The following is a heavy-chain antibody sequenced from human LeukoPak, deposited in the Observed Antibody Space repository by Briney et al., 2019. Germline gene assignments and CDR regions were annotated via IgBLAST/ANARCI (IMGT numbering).Heavy chain of an antibody. CDR2: ISWNSGSI. D-gene: IGHD3-9*01. Sequence: GGSLRLSCAASGFTFDDYAMHWVRQAPGKGLEWVSSISWNSGSIGYADSVKGRFTISRDNAKNSLYLQMNSLRAEDMALYYCARGTYDILTGDPPYFDYWGQGTLVTVSS. V-gene: IGHV3-9*03. J-gene: IGHJ4*02. CDR1: GFTFDDYA. CDR3: ARGTYDILTGDPPYFDY.